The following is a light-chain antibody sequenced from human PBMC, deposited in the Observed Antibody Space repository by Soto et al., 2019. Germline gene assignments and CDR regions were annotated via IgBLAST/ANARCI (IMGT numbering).Light chain of an antibody. CDR1: QSISSY. J-gene: IGKJ3*01. Sequence: DIQMTQSPSSLSASVGDRVTITCRASQSISSYLNWYQQKPGKAPKLLIYAASSLQSGVPSRFSGSRSWTDFTLTISSLQPEDFATYYCQQSYSTAPFPFGPGTKVDIK. CDR2: AAS. CDR3: QQSYSTAPFP. V-gene: IGKV1-39*01.